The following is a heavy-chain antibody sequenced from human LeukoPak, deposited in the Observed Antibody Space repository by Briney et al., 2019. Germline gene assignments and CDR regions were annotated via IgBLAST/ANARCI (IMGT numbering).Heavy chain of an antibody. V-gene: IGHV3-30-3*01. CDR3: ARDQGYCTTTSCYSIGGYFDY. D-gene: IGHD2-2*01. CDR1: GFTFSTYA. J-gene: IGHJ4*02. Sequence: GRSLRLSCAASGFTFSTYAIHWVRQAPGKGLEWVAVISYDGSNRYADSVKGRFTISRDSSRHTVYLQMNSLRDEDRAVYYCARDQGYCTTTSCYSIGGYFDYWGQGTLVTVSS. CDR2: ISYDGSNR.